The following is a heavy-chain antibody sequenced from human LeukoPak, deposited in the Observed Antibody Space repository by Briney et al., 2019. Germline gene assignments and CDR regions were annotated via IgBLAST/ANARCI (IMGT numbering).Heavy chain of an antibody. Sequence: AETLCLTCAVSGVTISSSYWSWIRQPPGKGLEWIGYIYTRWSTNYKPSLKRRVTISVDTSNNQHSLTPSYLPATRADVHLCPKQGDRSSTSYMDVWGKGTTVPVSS. CDR2: IYTRWST. D-gene: IGHD2-2*01. V-gene: IGHV4-4*09. CDR3: PKQGDRSSTSYMDV. J-gene: IGHJ6*04. CDR1: GVTISSSY.